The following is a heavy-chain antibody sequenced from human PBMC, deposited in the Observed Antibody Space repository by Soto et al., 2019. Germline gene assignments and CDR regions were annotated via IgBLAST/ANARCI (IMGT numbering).Heavy chain of an antibody. CDR3: AKAWAAGVYYYGMDV. CDR1: GFTFDDYA. J-gene: IGHJ6*02. V-gene: IGHV3-9*01. CDR2: ISWNSGSI. D-gene: IGHD6-13*01. Sequence: LRLSCAASGFTFDDYAMHWVRQAPGKGLEWVSGISWNSGSIGYADSVKGRFTISRDNAKNSLYLQMNSLRAEDTALYYCAKAWAAGVYYYGMDVWGQGTTVTVSS.